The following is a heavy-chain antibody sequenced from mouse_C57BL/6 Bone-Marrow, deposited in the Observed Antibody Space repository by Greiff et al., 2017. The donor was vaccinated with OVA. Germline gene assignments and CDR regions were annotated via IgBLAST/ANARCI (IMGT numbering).Heavy chain of an antibody. CDR2: IWTGGGT. V-gene: IGHV2-9-1*01. CDR3: ARTPPRGSSYYWYFDV. CDR1: GFSLTSYA. D-gene: IGHD1-1*01. Sequence: VKLVESGPGLVAPSQSLSITCTVSGFSLTSYAISWVRQPPGKGLEWLGVIWTGGGTNYNSALKSRLSISKDNSKSQVFLKMNSLQTDDTARYYCARTPPRGSSYYWYFDVWGTGTTVTVSS. J-gene: IGHJ1*03.